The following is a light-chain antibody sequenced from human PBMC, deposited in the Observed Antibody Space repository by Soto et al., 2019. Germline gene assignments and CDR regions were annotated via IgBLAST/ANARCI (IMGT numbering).Light chain of an antibody. CDR1: QSVSSS. Sequence: EIVMTQSPGTLSVSPGERATLSCRASQSVSSSLAWYQQKPGQAPRLLIYGASTRATGISGRFSGSGSGTDFSLTISSLQSEDFAVYYCQQYNNWPRTVGQGTKVDIK. V-gene: IGKV3-15*01. J-gene: IGKJ1*01. CDR2: GAS. CDR3: QQYNNWPRT.